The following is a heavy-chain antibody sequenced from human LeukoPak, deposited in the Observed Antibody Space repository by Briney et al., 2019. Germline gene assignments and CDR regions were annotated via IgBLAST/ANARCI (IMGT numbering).Heavy chain of an antibody. CDR1: GGSISSSSYY. CDR2: IYYSGST. CDR3: ARQSIAARGYYYYMDV. J-gene: IGHJ6*03. D-gene: IGHD6-6*01. V-gene: IGHV4-39*01. Sequence: SETLSLTCTVSGGSISSSSYYWGWIRQPPGKGLEWIGSIYYSGSTYYNPSLKSRVTISVVTSKNQFSLKLSSVTAADTAVYYCARQSIAARGYYYYMDVWGKGTTVTVSS.